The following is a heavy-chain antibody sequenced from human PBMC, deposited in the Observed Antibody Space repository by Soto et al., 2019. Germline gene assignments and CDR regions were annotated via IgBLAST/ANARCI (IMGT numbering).Heavy chain of an antibody. J-gene: IGHJ6*03. CDR3: AKDPGSGSCVDYYYMDV. CDR2: ISHSGYST. V-gene: IGHV3-23*01. CDR1: GFTFSSYA. Sequence: EVQLLESGGGLIQPGGSLRLSCAASGFTFSSYAMSWVRQAPGKGLQWVSAISHSGYSTYYADVVKGRFTISRDNSNNTLNLQVNSLRAEDTAVYYCAKDPGSGSCVDYYYMDVWGKGTTVTVSS. D-gene: IGHD3-10*01.